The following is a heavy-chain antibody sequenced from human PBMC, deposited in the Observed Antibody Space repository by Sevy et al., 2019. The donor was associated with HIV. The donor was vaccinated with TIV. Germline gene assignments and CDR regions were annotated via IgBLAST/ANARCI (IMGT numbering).Heavy chain of an antibody. J-gene: IGHJ4*02. CDR3: ARVPSAQYSSSWYYFDY. CDR1: GYTFTSYG. V-gene: IGHV1-18*01. CDR2: ISSYNDNT. Sequence: ASVKVSCKASGYTFTSYGITWVRQAPGQGLEWMGWISSYNDNTNYAQNLQGRVTMTTDTSTSTAYMELGSLRSDDTAVYYCARVPSAQYSSSWYYFDYWGQGTLVTVSS. D-gene: IGHD6-13*01.